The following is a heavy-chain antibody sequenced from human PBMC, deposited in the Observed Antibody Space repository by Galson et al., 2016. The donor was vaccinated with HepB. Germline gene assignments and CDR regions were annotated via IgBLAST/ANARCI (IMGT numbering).Heavy chain of an antibody. CDR2: ISSSGAIM. CDR3: ARDPQQWLIRPYFDY. D-gene: IGHD6-19*01. V-gene: IGHV3-11*01. CDR1: GFSFSDYY. J-gene: IGHJ4*02. Sequence: SLRLSCAASGFSFSDYYMSWIRQTPGKGLEWVSYISSSGAIMYYGDSVRGRFNVSRDNAQNSLYLHMDSLKADDTAVYYCARDPQQWLIRPYFDYCGQGTLVAVSS.